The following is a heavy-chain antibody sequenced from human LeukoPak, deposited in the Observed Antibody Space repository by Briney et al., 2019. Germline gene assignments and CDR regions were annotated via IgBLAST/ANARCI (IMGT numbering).Heavy chain of an antibody. D-gene: IGHD2-15*01. J-gene: IGHJ6*02. CDR2: INTNSGGT. V-gene: IGHV1-2*02. Sequence: ASVKVSCKASGYTFTGYYMHWVRQAPGEGLEWMGRINTNSGGTNCAQKFQGRVTMTRDTSISTVYMELRGLRTGDTAIYFCARPLYCSGGTCHSDYYYGIDVWGQGTTVTVSS. CDR1: GYTFTGYY. CDR3: ARPLYCSGGTCHSDYYYGIDV.